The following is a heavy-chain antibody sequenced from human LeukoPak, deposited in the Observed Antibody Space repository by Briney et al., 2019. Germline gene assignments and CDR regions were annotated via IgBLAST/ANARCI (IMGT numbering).Heavy chain of an antibody. CDR3: ARVGYCSSTSCYNRRGWFDP. CDR2: INHSGST. CDR1: GGSFSGYY. V-gene: IGHV4-34*01. J-gene: IGHJ5*02. D-gene: IGHD2-2*02. Sequence: PSETLSLACAVYGGSFSGYYWSWIRQPPGKGLEWIGEINHSGSTNYNPSLKSRVTISVDTSKNQFSLKQSSVTAADTAVYYCARVGYCSSTSCYNRRGWFDPWGQGTLVTVSS.